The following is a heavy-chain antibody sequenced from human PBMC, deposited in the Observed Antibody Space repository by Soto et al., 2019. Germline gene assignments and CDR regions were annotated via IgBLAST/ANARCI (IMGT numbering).Heavy chain of an antibody. CDR3: AACSGGSCFLRY. D-gene: IGHD2-15*01. V-gene: IGHV1-58*01. CDR2: IVVGSGNT. Sequence: ASVKVSCKASGFTFTSSAVQWVRQARGQRLEWIGWIVVGSGNTNYAQKLQERVTITRDMSTSTAYMELSSLRSEDTAVYYCAACSGGSCFLRYWGQGTLVTVSS. J-gene: IGHJ4*02. CDR1: GFTFTSSA.